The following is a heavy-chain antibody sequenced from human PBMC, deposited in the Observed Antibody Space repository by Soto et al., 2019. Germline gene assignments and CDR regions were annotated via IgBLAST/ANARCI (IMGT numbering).Heavy chain of an antibody. CDR3: ARDFTKSSSWPYYFDY. V-gene: IGHV1-18*01. Sequence: QVQLVQSGAEVKKPGASVKVSCKASGYTFTTYGISWVRQAPGQGLEWMGWISAYSGSTKFAQKLQGRVTMTTDTSPTTAYMDLRSLTSDATAVYYCARDFTKSSSWPYYFDYWGQGTLVTVSS. D-gene: IGHD6-13*01. J-gene: IGHJ4*02. CDR1: GYTFTTYG. CDR2: ISAYSGST.